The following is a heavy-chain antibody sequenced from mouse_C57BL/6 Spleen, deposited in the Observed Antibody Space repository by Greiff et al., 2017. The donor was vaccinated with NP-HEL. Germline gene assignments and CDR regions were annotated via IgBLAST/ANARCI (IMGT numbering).Heavy chain of an antibody. J-gene: IGHJ1*03. D-gene: IGHD2-1*01. CDR2: IYPGSGNT. Sequence: QVQLKESGPELVKPGASVKISCKASGYTFTDYYINWVKQRPGQGLEWIGWIYPGSGNTKYNEKFKGKAPLTVATSSSTAYMQLSSLTSEDSAVYFCAREHYGNYEYFDVWGTGTTVTVSS. CDR3: AREHYGNYEYFDV. CDR1: GYTFTDYY. V-gene: IGHV1-84*01.